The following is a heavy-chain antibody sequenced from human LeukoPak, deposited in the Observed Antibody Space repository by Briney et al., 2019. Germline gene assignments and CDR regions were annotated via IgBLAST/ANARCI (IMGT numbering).Heavy chain of an antibody. J-gene: IGHJ6*03. V-gene: IGHV1-2*02. CDR1: GYTFTGYY. D-gene: IGHD6-6*01. CDR3: AKEQLVYADHYYMDV. Sequence: ASVKVSCKASGYTFTGYYMHWVRQAPGQGLEWMGWINPNSGGTNYAQKFQGRVTMTRDTSISTAYMELSRLRSDDTAVYYCAKEQLVYADHYYMDVWGRGTTVTVSS. CDR2: INPNSGGT.